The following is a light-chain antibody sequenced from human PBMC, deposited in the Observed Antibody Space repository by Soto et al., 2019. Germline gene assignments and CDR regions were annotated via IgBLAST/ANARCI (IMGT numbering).Light chain of an antibody. J-gene: IGKJ1*01. V-gene: IGKV1-39*01. CDR1: QSISTY. Sequence: DIQMTQSPSSLSASVGKRVTXXXXASQSISTYLNWYQKKPGKAPNLLIYDASRLQSGVPSRFSGSGGGTDFTLTISSLQPDDFATHYCQEFHSYSRTFGQGTKVAIK. CDR2: DAS. CDR3: QEFHSYSRT.